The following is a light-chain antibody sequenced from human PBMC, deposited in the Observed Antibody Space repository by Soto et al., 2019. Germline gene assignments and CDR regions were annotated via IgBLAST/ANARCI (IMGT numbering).Light chain of an antibody. V-gene: IGKV1-39*01. CDR1: QNIGSF. CDR3: QQGSTTPIT. J-gene: IGKJ5*01. CDR2: SAF. Sequence: DIQLTQSPSSLSASIGDRVSITCRASQNIGSFLNWYQQKPGEAPRLLVYSAFRIQSGVPSRFNASGSGTDFTLSISSLQPEDFSTYCCQQGSTTPITFGLGTRLEIK.